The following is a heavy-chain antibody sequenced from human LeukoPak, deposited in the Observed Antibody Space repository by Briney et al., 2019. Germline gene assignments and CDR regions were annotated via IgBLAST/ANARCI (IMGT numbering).Heavy chain of an antibody. V-gene: IGHV3-30*18. Sequence: GGSLRLSCAPSGLSFSSYTIHWVRQAPGKGLEWVAVISYDGSNKYYADSVKGRFTISRDNSKNTLYLQMNSLRAEDTAVYYCAKTSAALENYYYGMDVWGQGTTVTVSS. CDR3: AKTSAALENYYYGMDV. CDR2: ISYDGSNK. CDR1: GLSFSSYT. D-gene: IGHD6-13*01. J-gene: IGHJ6*02.